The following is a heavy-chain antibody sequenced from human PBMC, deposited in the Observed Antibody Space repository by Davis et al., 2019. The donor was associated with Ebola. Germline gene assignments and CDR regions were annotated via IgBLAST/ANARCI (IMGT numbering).Heavy chain of an antibody. D-gene: IGHD3-10*01. CDR1: GFTFSDYY. CDR3: ARDPRRFREFYYYYYGMDV. V-gene: IGHV3-11*04. CDR2: ISTTGSTT. Sequence: GGSLRLSCAASGFTFSDYYMSWIRQAPGKGLEWASYISTTGSTTYYADSVKGRFTISRDNAKNSLYLQMNSLRAEDTAVYYCARDPRRFREFYYYYYGMDVWGQGTTVTVSS. J-gene: IGHJ6*02.